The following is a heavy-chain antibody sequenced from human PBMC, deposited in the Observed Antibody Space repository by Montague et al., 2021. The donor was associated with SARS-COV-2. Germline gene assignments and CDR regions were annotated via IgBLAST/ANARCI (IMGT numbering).Heavy chain of an antibody. CDR3: AKVAGSHDTFDI. CDR1: GGSISTGYY. CDR2: IYHSGST. J-gene: IGHJ3*02. D-gene: IGHD6-19*01. V-gene: IGHV4-38-2*02. Sequence: SETLSLTCTVSGGSISTGYYWGWIRQPPGKGLEWIGTIYHSGSTYLNPSLKSRVTISVDTSKNQFSLNLSSVTAADTAVYYCAKVAGSHDTFDIWGRGTMVTVSS.